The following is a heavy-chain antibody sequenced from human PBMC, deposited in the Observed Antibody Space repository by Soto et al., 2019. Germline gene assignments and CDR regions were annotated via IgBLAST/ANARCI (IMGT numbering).Heavy chain of an antibody. CDR3: ARADYATGSYYPDY. CDR2: ISNSGRT. J-gene: IGHJ4*02. Sequence: QVQLQESGPGLVKPSQTLSLTCTVSGGSVRRGNYYWSWIRQFPGKGLEWIGYISNSGRTHYNPSLMSRITIFVDTSKSQFFLELRSVTAADTALYYCARADYATGSYYPDYWGQGTLVTVSS. V-gene: IGHV4-31*03. CDR1: GGSVRRGNYY. D-gene: IGHD3-10*01.